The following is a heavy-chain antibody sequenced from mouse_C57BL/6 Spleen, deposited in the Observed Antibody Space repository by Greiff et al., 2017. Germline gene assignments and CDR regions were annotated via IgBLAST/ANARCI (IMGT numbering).Heavy chain of an antibody. CDR2: IDPSDSYT. CDR1: GYTFTSYW. Sequence: QVQLQQPGAELVMPGASVKLSCKASGYTFTSYWLHWVQQRPGQGLEWIGEIDPSDSYTNYNQKFKGKSTLTVDKSSSTAYMQLSSLTSEDSAVYYCARVATTVVAPSSGYFDVWGTGTTVTVSS. D-gene: IGHD1-1*01. V-gene: IGHV1-69*01. J-gene: IGHJ1*03. CDR3: ARVATTVVAPSSGYFDV.